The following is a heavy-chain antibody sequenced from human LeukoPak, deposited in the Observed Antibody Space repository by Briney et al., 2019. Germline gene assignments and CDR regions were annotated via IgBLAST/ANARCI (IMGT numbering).Heavy chain of an antibody. D-gene: IGHD2-2*01. V-gene: IGHV4-34*01. Sequence: SETLSLTCAVYGGSFSAYYWSWIRQPPGKGLEWIGEINHSGTTNYNPSLKSRVTISVDTSEYQFSLKLSSVTAADTAVYYCARGPMAGEVPAARGDHWFDPWGQGTLVTVSS. CDR2: INHSGTT. J-gene: IGHJ5*02. CDR3: ARGPMAGEVPAARGDHWFDP. CDR1: GGSFSAYY.